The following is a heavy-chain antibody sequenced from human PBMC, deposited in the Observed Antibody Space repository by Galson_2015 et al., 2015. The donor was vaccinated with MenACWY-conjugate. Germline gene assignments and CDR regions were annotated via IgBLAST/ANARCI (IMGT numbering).Heavy chain of an antibody. Sequence: SLRLSCAASGFTFSNYVMNWVRQAPEKGLEWVSTITGSGGSTYYADSLKGRFTISRDNSKNTLYLQMNSLRAEDTAVYYCAKAAYTSSWCHDAFDYWGQGSLVTVSS. V-gene: IGHV3-23*01. CDR3: AKAAYTSSWCHDAFDY. J-gene: IGHJ4*02. CDR2: ITGSGGST. D-gene: IGHD6-13*01. CDR1: GFTFSNYV.